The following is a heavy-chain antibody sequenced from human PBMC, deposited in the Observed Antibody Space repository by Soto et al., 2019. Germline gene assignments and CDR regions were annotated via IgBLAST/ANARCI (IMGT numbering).Heavy chain of an antibody. CDR3: ARGGYYDSSGYYYVIGAFDI. D-gene: IGHD3-22*01. J-gene: IGHJ3*02. CDR1: GYSISSGYY. V-gene: IGHV4-38-2*01. CDR2: IYHSGST. Sequence: SETLSLTCAVSGYSISSGYYWGWIRQPPGKGLEWIGSIYHSGSTYYNPSLKSRVTISVDTSKNQSSLKLSSVTAADTAVYYCARGGYYDSSGYYYVIGAFDIWGQGTMVTVSS.